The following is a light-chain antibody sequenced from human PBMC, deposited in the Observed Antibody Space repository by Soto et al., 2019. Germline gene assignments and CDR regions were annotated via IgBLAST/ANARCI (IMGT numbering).Light chain of an antibody. CDR3: LQDYNYPWT. CDR1: QGSRND. CDR2: AAS. J-gene: IGKJ1*01. Sequence: AIQMTQSPSSLSASVGDRVTITCRASQGSRNDLGWYQQKPGKAPKLLIYAASSLQSGVPTRFSGSGSGTDFTLTISSLQPEDFATYYCLQDYNYPWTFGQGTKVEIK. V-gene: IGKV1-6*01.